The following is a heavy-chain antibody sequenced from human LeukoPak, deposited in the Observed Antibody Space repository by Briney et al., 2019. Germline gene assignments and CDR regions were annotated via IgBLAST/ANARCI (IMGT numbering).Heavy chain of an antibody. CDR1: GGSLASDNYF. D-gene: IGHD2-2*01. V-gene: IGHV4-31*03. J-gene: IGHJ3*02. Sequence: SQTLSLTCTVSGGSLASDNYFWSWIRQHPEKGLEWLGYIFYSGTTYYNPSLKSRVTISVDTSKNQFSLKLNSVIAADTAVYYCAREVNEPASADAFDIWGQGTMVTVSS. CDR2: IFYSGTT. CDR3: AREVNEPASADAFDI.